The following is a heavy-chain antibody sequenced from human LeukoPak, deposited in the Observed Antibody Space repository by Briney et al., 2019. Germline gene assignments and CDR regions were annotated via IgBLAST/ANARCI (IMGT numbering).Heavy chain of an antibody. CDR2: IYSGGST. V-gene: IGHV3-53*01. CDR1: GFTVSSNY. CDR3: ARVHYDILTGEYLDLGY. J-gene: IGHJ4*02. Sequence: GGSLRLSCAASGFTVSSNYMSWVRQAPGKGLEWVSVIYSGGSTYYADSVKGRFTISRDNSKNTLYLQMNSLRAEDTAVYYCARVHYDILTGEYLDLGYWGQGTLVTVSS. D-gene: IGHD3-9*01.